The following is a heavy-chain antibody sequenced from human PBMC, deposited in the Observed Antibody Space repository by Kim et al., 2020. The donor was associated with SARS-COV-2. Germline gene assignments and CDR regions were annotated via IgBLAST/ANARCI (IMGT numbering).Heavy chain of an antibody. V-gene: IGHV4-31*03. Sequence: SETLSLTCTVSGGSISSGGYYWSWIRQHPGKGLEWIGYIYYSGSTYYNPSLKSRVTISVDTSKNQFSLKLSSVTAADTAVYYCARGVLLWFGELSKYSGMDVWGQGTTVTVSS. CDR1: GGSISSGGYY. CDR2: IYYSGST. D-gene: IGHD3-10*01. CDR3: ARGVLLWFGELSKYSGMDV. J-gene: IGHJ6*02.